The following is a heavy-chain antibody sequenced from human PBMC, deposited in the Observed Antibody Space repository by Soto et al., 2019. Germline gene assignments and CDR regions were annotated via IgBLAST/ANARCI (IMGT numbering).Heavy chain of an antibody. D-gene: IGHD4-17*01. V-gene: IGHV3-23*01. CDR3: GKGCPYGGPCGY. CDR2: ISGSGGST. Sequence: EVQLLESGGGLVQPGGSLRLSCAASGFTFSSYAMSWVRQAPGKGLEWVSAISGSGGSTYYADSVKGRFTISRDNSKNTLYLQMNRPRAEEQGVYFCGKGCPYGGPCGYWGPGTLVTVSS. CDR1: GFTFSSYA. J-gene: IGHJ4*02.